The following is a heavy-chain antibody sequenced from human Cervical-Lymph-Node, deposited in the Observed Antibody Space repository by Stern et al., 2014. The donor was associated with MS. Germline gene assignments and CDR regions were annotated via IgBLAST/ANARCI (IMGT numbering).Heavy chain of an antibody. CDR2: IIPIFGTA. Sequence: VQLVEPGAEVKKPGSSVKVSCKASGGTFSSYAISWVRQAPGQGLEWMGGIIPIFGTANYAQKFQGRVTITADESTSTAYMELSSLRSEDTAVYYCATVGQQLLGWFDPWGQGTLVTVSS. CDR1: GGTFSSYA. CDR3: ATVGQQLLGWFDP. D-gene: IGHD6-13*01. J-gene: IGHJ5*02. V-gene: IGHV1-69*01.